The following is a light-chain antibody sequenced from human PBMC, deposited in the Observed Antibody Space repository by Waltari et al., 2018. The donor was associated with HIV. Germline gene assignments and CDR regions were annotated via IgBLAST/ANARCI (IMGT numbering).Light chain of an antibody. CDR2: YDS. Sequence: SYVLAQPPSVSVAPGQTARITCGGNNIGSKSVHWYQQKPGQAPVVVIYYDSDRASGSPERFSGSNSGTTATLTISRVEAGDEADYYCQVWDSSNVFGTGTKVTVL. CDR1: NIGSKS. V-gene: IGLV3-21*02. J-gene: IGLJ1*01. CDR3: QVWDSSNV.